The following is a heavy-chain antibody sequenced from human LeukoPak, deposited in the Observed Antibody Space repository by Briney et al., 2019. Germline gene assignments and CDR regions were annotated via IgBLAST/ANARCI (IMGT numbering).Heavy chain of an antibody. CDR2: ISSSGNAI. CDR1: GLTVSSYE. CDR3: AKKRTSCLDY. J-gene: IGHJ4*02. Sequence: PGGSLRLSCGASGLTVSSYEMNWVRQAPGKGLEWISYISSSGNAIFYSDSVKGRFTISRDNAKNSLHLQMNSLRAEDTAVYYCAKKRTSCLDYWGQGTLVTVSS. V-gene: IGHV3-48*03. D-gene: IGHD2-2*01.